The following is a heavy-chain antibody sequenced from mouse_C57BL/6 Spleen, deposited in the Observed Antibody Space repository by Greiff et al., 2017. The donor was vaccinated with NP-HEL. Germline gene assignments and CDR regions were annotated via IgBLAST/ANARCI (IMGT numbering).Heavy chain of an antibody. CDR1: GYAFSSYW. Sequence: QVQLQQSGAELVKPGASVKISCKASGYAFSSYWMNWVKQRPGKGLEWIGQIYPGDGDTNYNGKFKGKATLTADKSSSTAYMQLSSLTSEDPAVYFCARKATTVVAPYYFDYWGQGTTLTVSS. CDR3: ARKATTVVAPYYFDY. CDR2: IYPGDGDT. V-gene: IGHV1-80*01. J-gene: IGHJ2*01. D-gene: IGHD1-1*01.